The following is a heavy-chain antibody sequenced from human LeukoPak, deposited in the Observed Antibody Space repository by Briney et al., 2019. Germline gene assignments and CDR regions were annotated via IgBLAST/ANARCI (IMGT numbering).Heavy chain of an antibody. V-gene: IGHV4-59*08. CDR1: GGSISSDY. Sequence: KPSETLPLTCTVSGGSISSDYWSWIRQPPGKGLEWIGWISYSGSTTYNPSLKTRVTISVDTSKNQFYLKLSSVTAADTAVYYCARQASCSSTNCYPFDYWGQGTLVTVSS. J-gene: IGHJ4*02. CDR2: ISYSGST. CDR3: ARQASCSSTNCYPFDY. D-gene: IGHD2-2*01.